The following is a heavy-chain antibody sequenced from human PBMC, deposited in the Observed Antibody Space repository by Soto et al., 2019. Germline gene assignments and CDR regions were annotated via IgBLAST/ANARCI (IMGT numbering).Heavy chain of an antibody. Sequence: PSETLSLTCTVSGGSISSYYWSWIRQPPGKGLEWIGYIYYSGSTNYNPSLKSRVTISVDTSKNQFSLKLSSVTAADTAVYYCARHPYCGGDCYPDAFDIWGQGTMVTVSS. J-gene: IGHJ3*02. V-gene: IGHV4-59*08. CDR2: IYYSGST. CDR1: GGSISSYY. CDR3: ARHPYCGGDCYPDAFDI. D-gene: IGHD2-21*01.